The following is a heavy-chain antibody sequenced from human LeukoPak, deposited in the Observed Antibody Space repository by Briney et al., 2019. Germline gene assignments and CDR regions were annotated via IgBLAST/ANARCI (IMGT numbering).Heavy chain of an antibody. CDR2: IYWNDDK. V-gene: IGHV2-5*01. Sequence: SGPTLVKPTQTLTLTCTFSGFSLSTSGVGVGWIRQPPGKALEWLALIYWNDDKRYSPSLKSRLTITKDTSKNQVVLTMTNMDPVDTATYYCAHSPLSYYDFWSGCSNTYYFDYWGQGTLVTVSS. CDR3: AHSPLSYYDFWSGCSNTYYFDY. J-gene: IGHJ4*02. CDR1: GFSLSTSGVG. D-gene: IGHD3-3*01.